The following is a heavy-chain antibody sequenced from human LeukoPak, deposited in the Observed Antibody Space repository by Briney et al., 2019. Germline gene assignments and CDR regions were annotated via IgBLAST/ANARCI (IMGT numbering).Heavy chain of an antibody. V-gene: IGHV1-8*01. J-gene: IGHJ4*02. Sequence: ASVKVSCKASGCTFTSYDINWVRQATGQGLEWMGWMNPNSGNTGYAQKFQGRVTMTRNTSISTAYMELSSLRSEDTAVYYCARDRGGTGDFDYWGQGTLVTVSS. CDR2: MNPNSGNT. CDR3: ARDRGGTGDFDY. D-gene: IGHD1-1*01. CDR1: GCTFTSYD.